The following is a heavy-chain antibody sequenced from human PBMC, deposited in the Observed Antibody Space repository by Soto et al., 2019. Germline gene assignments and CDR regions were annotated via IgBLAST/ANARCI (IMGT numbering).Heavy chain of an antibody. D-gene: IGHD4-17*01. V-gene: IGHV1-69*04. CDR3: ARDSNPYGDYAFGDAFDI. CDR2: IIPILGIA. J-gene: IGHJ3*02. Sequence: ASVKVSCKASGGTFSSYTISWVRQAPGQGLEWMGRIIPILGIANYAQKFQGRVTITADKSTSTAYMELSSLRSEDTAVYYCARDSNPYGDYAFGDAFDIWGQGTMVTVSS. CDR1: GGTFSSYT.